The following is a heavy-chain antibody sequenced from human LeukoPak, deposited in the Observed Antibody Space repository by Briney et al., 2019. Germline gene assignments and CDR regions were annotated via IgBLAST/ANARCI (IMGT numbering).Heavy chain of an antibody. CDR1: GGSISSSSYY. CDR2: IYYSGST. CDR3: ASYPTTVTTGYFDY. J-gene: IGHJ4*02. D-gene: IGHD4-17*01. Sequence: SETPSLTCTVSGGSISSSSYYWGWIRQPPGKGLEWIGSIYYSGSTYYNPSLKSRVTISVDTSKNQFSLKLSSVTAADTAVYYCASYPTTVTTGYFDYWGQGTLVTVSS. V-gene: IGHV4-39*01.